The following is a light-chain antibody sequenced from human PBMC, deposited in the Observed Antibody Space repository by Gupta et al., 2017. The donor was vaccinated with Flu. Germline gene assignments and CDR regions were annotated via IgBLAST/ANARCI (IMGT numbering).Light chain of an antibody. CDR2: WAS. Sequence: IVMTQSPVSLVVAPDERATINCKSSQSVLYSSNNKNYLAWYQQKPGQPPKLLIYWASTRESGVPDRFSGSGSGTDFTLTISSLQAEDVAVYYCQQYYSTPPYTFGQGTKLEIK. V-gene: IGKV4-1*01. CDR1: QSVLYSSNNKNY. CDR3: QQYYSTPPYT. J-gene: IGKJ2*01.